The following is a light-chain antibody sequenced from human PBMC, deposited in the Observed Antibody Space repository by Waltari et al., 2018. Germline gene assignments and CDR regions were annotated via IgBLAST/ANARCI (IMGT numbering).Light chain of an antibody. V-gene: IGKV3-20*01. Sequence: IVLTQSQGTLSLSSGERAPLSCRASQSVSRSLAWYQQKPGQAPRLLIYDASSRATGIPDRFSGSGSGTDFSLTISRLEPEDFAVYYCQKYGSLPATFGQGTKVEIK. CDR2: DAS. CDR1: QSVSRS. J-gene: IGKJ1*01. CDR3: QKYGSLPAT.